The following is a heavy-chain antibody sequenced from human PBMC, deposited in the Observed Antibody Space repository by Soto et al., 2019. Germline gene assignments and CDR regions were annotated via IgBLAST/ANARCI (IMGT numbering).Heavy chain of an antibody. V-gene: IGHV1-69*01. Sequence: QVQLVQSGAEVKKPGSSVKVSCKASGGTFSSYAISWVRQAPGQGLEWMGGIIPIFGTANYAQKFQGRVTITADESTSTAYMELSSLRSVDTAVYYCPRVVVAATSLYYYYGMDVWGQGTTVTVPS. CDR1: GGTFSSYA. D-gene: IGHD2-15*01. CDR2: IIPIFGTA. CDR3: PRVVVAATSLYYYYGMDV. J-gene: IGHJ6*02.